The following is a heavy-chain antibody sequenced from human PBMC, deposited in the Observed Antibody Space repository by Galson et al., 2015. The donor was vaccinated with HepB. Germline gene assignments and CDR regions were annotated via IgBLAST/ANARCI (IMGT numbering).Heavy chain of an antibody. CDR2: IYYSGST. D-gene: IGHD6-19*01. V-gene: IGHV4-59*08. CDR3: ARHGRGISWYSSGSLDY. Sequence: SETLSLTCTVSGGSISSYYWSWIRQPPGKGLEWIGYIYYSGSTNYNPSLKSRVTISVDTSKNQFSLKLSSVTAADTAVYYCARHGRGISWYSSGSLDYWGQGTLVTVSS. CDR1: GGSISSYY. J-gene: IGHJ4*02.